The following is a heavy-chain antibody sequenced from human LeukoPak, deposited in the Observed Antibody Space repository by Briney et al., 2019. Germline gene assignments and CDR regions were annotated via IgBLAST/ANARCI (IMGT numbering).Heavy chain of an antibody. V-gene: IGHV3-21*01. J-gene: IGHJ4*02. CDR3: ARRNNEDSFLWFGEI. D-gene: IGHD3-10*01. Sequence: GGSLRLSCTASGFTFSSYSAFGVRQAPGRGLEWVSSISGSSVFINYADSVKGRFTISRDNAKNSVYLQMDSLRAEDTAVYYCARRNNEDSFLWFGEIGGQGTLVTVSS. CDR2: ISGSSVFI. CDR1: GFTFSSYS.